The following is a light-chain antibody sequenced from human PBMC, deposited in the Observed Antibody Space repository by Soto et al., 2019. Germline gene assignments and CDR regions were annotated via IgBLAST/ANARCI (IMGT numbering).Light chain of an antibody. CDR1: SSDVGGYNY. CDR2: DVS. CDR3: SSYTSSRVWV. Sequence: QSALTQPASVSGSPGQSITISCTGTSSDVGGYNYVSWYQQHPGKAPKLMIYDVSNRPSGVSNRFSGSKSGNTASLTISGRQAEDEADYYCSSYTSSRVWVFGGGTKLTVL. J-gene: IGLJ3*02. V-gene: IGLV2-14*01.